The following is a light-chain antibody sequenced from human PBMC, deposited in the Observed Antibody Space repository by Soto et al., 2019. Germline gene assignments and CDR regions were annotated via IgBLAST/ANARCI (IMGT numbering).Light chain of an antibody. CDR1: QSISTY. V-gene: IGKV1-39*01. Sequence: DLQMTQSPSSLSASVGDRVTITCRASQSISTYLNWYQQKPGKAPNLLIYAASSLQSGVPSRFSGSGSGTDFTLTINSLQPEDFATYYCQQSYSTLSWTFGQGTKVEIK. CDR2: AAS. CDR3: QQSYSTLSWT. J-gene: IGKJ1*01.